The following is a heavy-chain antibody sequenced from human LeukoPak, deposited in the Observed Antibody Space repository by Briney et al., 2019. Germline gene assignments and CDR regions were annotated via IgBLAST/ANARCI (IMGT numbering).Heavy chain of an antibody. CDR1: GYTFTSYD. V-gene: IGHV1-8*01. D-gene: IGHD5-24*01. Sequence: ASVKVSCKASGYTFTSYDINWVRQATGQGLEWMGWMNPNSGNTSYAQKFQGRVTMTRNTSISTAYMELSSLRSEDTAVYYCARGSRDGYNWYYYYYYYMDVWGKGTTVTISS. CDR3: ARGSRDGYNWYYYYYYYMDV. CDR2: MNPNSGNT. J-gene: IGHJ6*03.